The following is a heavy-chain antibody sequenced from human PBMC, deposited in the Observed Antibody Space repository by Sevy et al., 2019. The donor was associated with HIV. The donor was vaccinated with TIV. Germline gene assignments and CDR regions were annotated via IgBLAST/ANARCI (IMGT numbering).Heavy chain of an antibody. D-gene: IGHD6-19*01. CDR1: GGSISSSSYY. CDR2: LYSTGAT. Sequence: SETLSLTCTISGGSISSSSYYWGWIRQPPGKGLEWMGSLYSTGATSYNPSLESGVTVSAYTSRNRFYLKLESVGAADTAVYYCATPLPGGGYEGTGSYFDLWGRGTLVTVSS. J-gene: IGHJ2*01. V-gene: IGHV4-39*01. CDR3: ATPLPGGGYEGTGSYFDL.